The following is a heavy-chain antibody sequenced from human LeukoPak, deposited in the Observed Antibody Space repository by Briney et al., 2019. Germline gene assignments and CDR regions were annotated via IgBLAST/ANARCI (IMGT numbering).Heavy chain of an antibody. J-gene: IGHJ4*02. Sequence: PGGSLRLSCAASGFTFSTYNMNWVGQAPGKGLEWVSSITSDSRYMYYADSVKGRFTISRDNAKNSLYLQMNSLRAEDTAVYYCARGPAASGYYDSRGRNGYFDYWGQGTLVTVSS. CDR3: ARGPAASGYYDSRGRNGYFDY. CDR1: GFTFSTYN. CDR2: ITSDSRYM. D-gene: IGHD3-22*01. V-gene: IGHV3-21*01.